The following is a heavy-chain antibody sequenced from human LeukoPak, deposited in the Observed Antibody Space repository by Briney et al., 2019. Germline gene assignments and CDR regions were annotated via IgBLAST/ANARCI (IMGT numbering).Heavy chain of an antibody. D-gene: IGHD4-17*01. Sequence: ASVKVSCKASGYTFTGYYIHWVRQAPGQGLEWMGWINPNSGGTNYAQKFQGRVTMTRDTSISTAYMELRRLRSDDTAVYYCAKGVYGDYYFDYWGQGTLVTVSS. J-gene: IGHJ4*02. CDR3: AKGVYGDYYFDY. CDR1: GYTFTGYY. V-gene: IGHV1-2*02. CDR2: INPNSGGT.